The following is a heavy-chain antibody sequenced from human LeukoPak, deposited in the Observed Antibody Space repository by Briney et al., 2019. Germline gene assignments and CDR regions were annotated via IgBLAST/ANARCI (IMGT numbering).Heavy chain of an antibody. CDR3: ARDIVMVTYWFDP. J-gene: IGHJ5*02. CDR2: INPNSGGT. V-gene: IGHV1-2*02. Sequence: ASVKVSCKASGYTFTGYYMHWVLQAPGQGLEWMGWINPNSGGTNYAQKFQGRVTMTRDTSISTAYMELSRLRSDDTAVYYCARDIVMVTYWFDPWGQGTLVTVSS. CDR1: GYTFTGYY. D-gene: IGHD5-18*01.